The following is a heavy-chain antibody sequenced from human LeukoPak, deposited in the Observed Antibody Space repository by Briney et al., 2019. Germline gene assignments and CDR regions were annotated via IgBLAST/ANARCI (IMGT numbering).Heavy chain of an antibody. CDR3: ATLYSGSYDY. J-gene: IGHJ4*02. D-gene: IGHD1-26*01. Sequence: GGFVRLSCAAPGFTFSTYNMNWVRQAPGKGLEWVSSISSSSSTIYYADSVKGRFTISRDNAKNSLYLQMNSLRAEDTAVYYCATLYSGSYDYWGQGALVTVSS. CDR1: GFTFSTYN. CDR2: ISSSSSTI. V-gene: IGHV3-48*01.